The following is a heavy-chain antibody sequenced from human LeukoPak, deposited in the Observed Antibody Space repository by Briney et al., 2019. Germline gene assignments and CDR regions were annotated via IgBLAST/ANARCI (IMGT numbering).Heavy chain of an antibody. J-gene: IGHJ4*02. V-gene: IGHV4-34*01. Sequence: SETLSLTCAVYGGSFSGYYWSWIRQPPGMGLEWIGEINHSGSTNYNPSLKSRVTISVDTSKNQFSLKLSSVTAADTAVYYCAKGGWSPGYWGQGTLVTVSS. CDR3: AKGGWSPGY. D-gene: IGHD2-15*01. CDR2: INHSGST. CDR1: GGSFSGYY.